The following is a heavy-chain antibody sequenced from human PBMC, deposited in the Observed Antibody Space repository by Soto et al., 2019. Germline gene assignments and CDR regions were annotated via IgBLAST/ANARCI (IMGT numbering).Heavy chain of an antibody. CDR2: TYYDGTT. D-gene: IGHD1-26*01. Sequence: QLQLHESGPGLVKPSETLSLTCSVSGASISSRSFHWDWIRQAPGKGLEWIGSTYYDGTTHYNPSLESRGTISVDTYKNQFSLRLNSVTAADTAVYYCARRVGAVPSQDWGQGTLVTVSS. J-gene: IGHJ1*01. CDR3: ARRVGAVPSQD. CDR1: GASISSRSFH. V-gene: IGHV4-39*01.